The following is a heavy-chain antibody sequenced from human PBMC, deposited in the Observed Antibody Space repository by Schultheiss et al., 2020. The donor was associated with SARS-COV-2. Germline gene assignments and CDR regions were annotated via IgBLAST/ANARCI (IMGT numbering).Heavy chain of an antibody. V-gene: IGHV1-18*01. D-gene: IGHD3-3*01. CDR1: GYTFTSYG. CDR3: ARPTYDFWSGYEDAFDI. Sequence: ASVKVSCKASGYTFTSYGISWVRQAPGQGLEWMGWISAYNGNTNYAQKLQGRVTMTTDTSTSTAYMELSSLRSEDTAVYYCARPTYDFWSGYEDAFDIWGQGTMVTVSS. CDR2: ISAYNGNT. J-gene: IGHJ3*02.